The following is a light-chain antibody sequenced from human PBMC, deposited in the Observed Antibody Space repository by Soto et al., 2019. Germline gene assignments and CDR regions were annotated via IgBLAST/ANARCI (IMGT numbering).Light chain of an antibody. CDR1: PGISNY. V-gene: IGKV1-27*01. J-gene: IGKJ1*01. Sequence: DIQMTPSPSSLSASVGDRVTITCRASPGISNYLAWYQQNPGKVPKLLIYAASTLQSGVPSRFSGSGSGTDFTLTISSLQPEDVATYYCQKYNSAPKTFGRGTKVDIK. CDR3: QKYNSAPKT. CDR2: AAS.